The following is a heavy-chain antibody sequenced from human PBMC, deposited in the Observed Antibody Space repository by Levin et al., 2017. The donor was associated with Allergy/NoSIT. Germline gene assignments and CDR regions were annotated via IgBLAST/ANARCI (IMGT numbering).Heavy chain of an antibody. CDR3: ARLQRVYGTPSYFDY. D-gene: IGHD4-17*01. J-gene: IGHJ4*02. Sequence: SETLSLTCTVSGASINSNSYYWGWIRQPPGKGLEWVGRISYSGSIYYNPSLKGRVTISVDTSTNQFSLKVSSVTAADTAVYYCARLQRVYGTPSYFDYWGQGTLVTVSS. V-gene: IGHV4-39*01. CDR2: ISYSGSI. CDR1: GASINSNSYY.